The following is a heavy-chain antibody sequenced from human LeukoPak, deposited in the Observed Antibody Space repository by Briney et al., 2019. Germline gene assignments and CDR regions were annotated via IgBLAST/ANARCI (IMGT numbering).Heavy chain of an antibody. Sequence: SETLSLTCTVSGGSISSYYWSWIRQPPGKGLEWIGYIYYSGSTNYNPSLKSRVTISVDTSKNQFSLKLSSVTAADTAVYYCARIGIAAPYFDYWGQGTLVTVSS. CDR1: GGSISSYY. V-gene: IGHV4-59*01. CDR2: IYYSGST. CDR3: ARIGIAAPYFDY. D-gene: IGHD6-13*01. J-gene: IGHJ4*02.